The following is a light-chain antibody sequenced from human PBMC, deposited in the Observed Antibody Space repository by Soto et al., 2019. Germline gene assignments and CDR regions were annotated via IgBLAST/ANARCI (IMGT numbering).Light chain of an antibody. CDR2: GAS. V-gene: IGKV3-15*01. Sequence: EIVMTQSPATLSVSPGERATLSCRASQSVRSDLAWYQQRPGQAPRLLIYGASTRATGIPARFSGSGSGTEFTLTISSQQSEDFALYYCQQYNDWPPWTFGQGTKVEIK. J-gene: IGKJ1*01. CDR1: QSVRSD. CDR3: QQYNDWPPWT.